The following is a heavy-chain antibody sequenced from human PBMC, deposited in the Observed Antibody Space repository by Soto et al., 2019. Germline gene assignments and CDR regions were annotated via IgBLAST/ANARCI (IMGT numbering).Heavy chain of an antibody. V-gene: IGHV4-34*01. CDR3: ARVSVYGSGSYYITPSMQGVAV. CDR2: INHSGST. CDR1: GGSFSGYY. D-gene: IGHD3-10*01. J-gene: IGHJ6*02. Sequence: PSETLSLTCAVYGGSFSGYYWSWIRQPPGKGLEWIGEINHSGSTNYTPSLKSRVTISVDTSKNQFSLKLSSVTAADTAVYYCARVSVYGSGSYYITPSMQGVAVWGQGTTVTVYS.